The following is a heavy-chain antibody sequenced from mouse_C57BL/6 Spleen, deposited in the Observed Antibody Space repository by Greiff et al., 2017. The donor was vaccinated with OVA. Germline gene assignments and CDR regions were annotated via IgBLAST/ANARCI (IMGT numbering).Heavy chain of an antibody. CDR2: IYPGDGDT. CDR3: ARSGAQAAYYFDY. CDR1: GYAFSSYW. V-gene: IGHV1-80*01. J-gene: IGHJ2*01. D-gene: IGHD3-2*02. Sequence: VQLQQSGAELVKPGASVKISCKASGYAFSSYWMNWVKQRPGKGLEWIGQIYPGDGDTNYNGKFKGKATLTADKSSSTAYMQLSSLTSEDSAVYFCARSGAQAAYYFDYWGQGTTLTVSS.